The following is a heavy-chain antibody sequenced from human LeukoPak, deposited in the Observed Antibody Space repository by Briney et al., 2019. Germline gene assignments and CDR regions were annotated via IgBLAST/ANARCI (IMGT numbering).Heavy chain of an antibody. CDR2: INHSGST. CDR3: ARGHVGSYAYYYYYGMDV. J-gene: IGHJ6*02. D-gene: IGHD1-26*01. V-gene: IGHV4-34*01. Sequence: PSETLSLTCAVYGGSFSGYYWSWIRQPPKKGLDWIGEINHSGSTNYNLSLKSRVTISVDTPKNQFSLKVRSVTAADTAVYYCARGHVGSYAYYYYYGMDVWGQGTTVTVSS. CDR1: GGSFSGYY.